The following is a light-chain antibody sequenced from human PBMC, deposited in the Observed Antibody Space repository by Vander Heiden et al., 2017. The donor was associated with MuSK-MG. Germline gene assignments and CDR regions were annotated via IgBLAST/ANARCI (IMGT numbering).Light chain of an antibody. J-gene: IGKJ2*01. Sequence: QTTQSPSSLSASLGDRGIITCQASHDIINYLNWYQQKPGGDPKLLIYDASYFETGVPSRLSGSGAGTAVSFTIISMQQEDIATYYCQQYDNLPPMYTFGQGTKLEIK. V-gene: IGKV1-33*01. CDR1: HDIINY. CDR3: QQYDNLPPMYT. CDR2: DAS.